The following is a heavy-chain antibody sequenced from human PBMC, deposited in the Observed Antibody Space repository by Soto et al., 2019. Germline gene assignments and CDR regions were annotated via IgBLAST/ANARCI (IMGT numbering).Heavy chain of an antibody. CDR2: INHSGST. CDR1: GGSFSGYY. Sequence: PSETLSLTCAVYGGSFSGYYWSWIRQPPGKGLEWIGEINHSGSTNYNPSLKGRVTISVDTSKNQFSLKLSSVTAADTAVYYCAKGGYCSSTSCYRGDFDYWGQGTLVTVSS. CDR3: AKGGYCSSTSCYRGDFDY. V-gene: IGHV4-34*01. J-gene: IGHJ4*02. D-gene: IGHD2-2*01.